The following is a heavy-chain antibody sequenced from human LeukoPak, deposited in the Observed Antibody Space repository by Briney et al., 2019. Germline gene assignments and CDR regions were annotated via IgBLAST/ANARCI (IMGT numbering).Heavy chain of an antibody. Sequence: GGSLRLSCAASGFTFSSYSMNWVRHAPGKGLEWVAVISYDGSNKYYADSVKGRFTISRDNSKNTLYLQMNSLRAEDTAVYYCASTGYSYGWTFDYWGQGTLVTVSS. J-gene: IGHJ4*02. CDR3: ASTGYSYGWTFDY. V-gene: IGHV3-30*03. CDR1: GFTFSSYS. D-gene: IGHD5-18*01. CDR2: ISYDGSNK.